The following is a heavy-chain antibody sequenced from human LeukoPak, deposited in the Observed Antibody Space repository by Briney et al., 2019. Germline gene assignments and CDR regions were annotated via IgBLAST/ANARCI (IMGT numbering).Heavy chain of an antibody. CDR2: INPNSGGT. Sequence: ASVKVSCKASGYTFTGYYMHWVRQAPGQGLEWMGWINPNSGGTNYAQRFQGRVTMTRDTSISTAYMELSRLRSDDTAVYYCARGRLLRYFDWLLEVLAFDYWGQGTLVTVSS. CDR1: GYTFTGYY. J-gene: IGHJ4*02. V-gene: IGHV1-2*02. CDR3: ARGRLLRYFDWLLEVLAFDY. D-gene: IGHD3-9*01.